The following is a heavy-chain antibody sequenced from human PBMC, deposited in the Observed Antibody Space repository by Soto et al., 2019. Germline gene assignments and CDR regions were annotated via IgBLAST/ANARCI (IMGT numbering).Heavy chain of an antibody. CDR3: AKENDYSIIESNWFDA. D-gene: IGHD4-4*01. V-gene: IGHV3-23*01. Sequence: EVILLESGGHLVAPGESLRLSCVASGFSFSSSALTWVRQAPGKGLEWVADISGQGGTTYYADSVKRRFIISRDNSKNTLSLQMTSLRVEDTAVYYCAKENDYSIIESNWFDAWGPGTLVTVSS. CDR1: GFSFSSSA. CDR2: ISGQGGTT. J-gene: IGHJ5*02.